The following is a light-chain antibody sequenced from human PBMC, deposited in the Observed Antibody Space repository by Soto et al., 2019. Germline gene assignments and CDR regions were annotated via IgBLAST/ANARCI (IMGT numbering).Light chain of an antibody. CDR2: WAS. CDR1: QSVLYRSNNKNY. V-gene: IGKV4-1*01. Sequence: DIVMTQSPDSLAVSLGERATINCKSSQSVLYRSNNKNYLAWYQQKPGQHPKLLIYWASTRESGVPDRFSGSGSGTDFTLTISSLQAEDVAVYYCQQYYSTPWTFAQGTKVEIK. CDR3: QQYYSTPWT. J-gene: IGKJ1*01.